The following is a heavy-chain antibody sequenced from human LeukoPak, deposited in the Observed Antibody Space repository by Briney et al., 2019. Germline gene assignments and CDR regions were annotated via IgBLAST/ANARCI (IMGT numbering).Heavy chain of an antibody. D-gene: IGHD3-10*01. V-gene: IGHV3-74*01. J-gene: IGHJ5*02. CDR3: AKGRMDYYGSGSYYWFDP. CDR2: LSPDGSST. Sequence: GGSLRLSCAASGFTFSSYWMQWVRQAPGKGLVWVSRLSPDGSSTTSADSVKGRFTISRDNSKNTLYLQMNSLRAEDTAVYYCAKGRMDYYGSGSYYWFDPWGQGTLVTVSS. CDR1: GFTFSSYW.